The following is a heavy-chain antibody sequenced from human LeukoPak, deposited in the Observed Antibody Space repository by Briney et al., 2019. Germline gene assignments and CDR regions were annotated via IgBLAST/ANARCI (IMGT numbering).Heavy chain of an antibody. CDR2: IWYDGSKK. J-gene: IGHJ4*02. Sequence: GGSLRLSCAASGFTFSTYGIHWVRQAPGKGLEWVAVIWYDGSKKYYADSVKGRFTISRDDSKNTLYLQMNSLRAEDTAVYYCARDFGVTNYHFDYWGQGTLVTVSS. CDR1: GFTFSTYG. D-gene: IGHD3-16*01. V-gene: IGHV3-33*01. CDR3: ARDFGVTNYHFDY.